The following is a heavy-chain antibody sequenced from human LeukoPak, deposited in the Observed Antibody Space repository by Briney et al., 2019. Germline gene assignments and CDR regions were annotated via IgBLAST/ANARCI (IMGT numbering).Heavy chain of an antibody. J-gene: IGHJ5*02. D-gene: IGHD2-8*01. CDR2: IYPGDSDT. CDR1: GYSFTSYW. Sequence: KVGGCLKISCKGSGYSFTSYWIGWVRQMPGKGLEWMGIIYPGDSDTRYSPSFQGQVTISADKSISTAYLQWSSLKASDTAMYYCARSMENNWFDPWGQGTLVTVSS. CDR3: ARSMENNWFDP. V-gene: IGHV5-51*01.